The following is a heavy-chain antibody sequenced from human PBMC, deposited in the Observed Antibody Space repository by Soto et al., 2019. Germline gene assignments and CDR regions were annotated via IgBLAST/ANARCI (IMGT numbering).Heavy chain of an antibody. CDR2: INHSGST. CDR1: GGSFSGYY. CDR3: ARDPGSDIVVVVAAMSYYGMDV. D-gene: IGHD2-15*01. V-gene: IGHV4-34*01. J-gene: IGHJ6*02. Sequence: SETLSLTCAVYGGSFSGYYWSWIRQPPGKGLEWIGEINHSGSTNYNPSLKSRVTISVDTSKNQFSLKLSSVTAADTAVYYCARDPGSDIVVVVAAMSYYGMDVWGQGTTVTVSS.